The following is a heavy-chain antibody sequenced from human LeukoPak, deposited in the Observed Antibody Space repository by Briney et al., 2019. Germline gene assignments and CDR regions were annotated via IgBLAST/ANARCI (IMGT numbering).Heavy chain of an antibody. J-gene: IGHJ6*02. CDR3: ARGRGGWRRGMDV. CDR1: GGSISSYY. Sequence: PSETLSLTCTVSGGSISSYYWSWIRQPPGKGLEWIGYIYYSGSTNYNPSLKSRVTISVDTSKNQFSLKLSSVTAADTAVYYCARGRGGWRRGMDVWGQGTTVTVSS. D-gene: IGHD6-19*01. CDR2: IYYSGST. V-gene: IGHV4-59*12.